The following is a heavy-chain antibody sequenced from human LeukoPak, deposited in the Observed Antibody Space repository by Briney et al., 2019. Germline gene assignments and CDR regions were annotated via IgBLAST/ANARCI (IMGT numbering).Heavy chain of an antibody. CDR1: GFTFSSYA. J-gene: IGHJ6*02. CDR2: ISYDGSNK. Sequence: GGSLRLSCAASGFTFSSYAMHWVRQAPGKGLEWVAVISYDGSNKYYADSVKGRFTISRDNSKNTPYLQMNSLRAEDTAVYYCARDYHYGMDVWGQGTTVTVSS. CDR3: ARDYHYGMDV. V-gene: IGHV3-30-3*01.